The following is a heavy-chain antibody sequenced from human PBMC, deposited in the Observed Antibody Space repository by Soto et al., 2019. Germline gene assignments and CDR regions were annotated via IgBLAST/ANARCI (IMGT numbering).Heavy chain of an antibody. Sequence: SETLSLTCTVSGGSISSSNYYWGWIRQPPGKGLEWIGYIYHSGSTYYNPSLKSRVTISVDRSKNQFSLRLSSVTAADTAVYYCAGGIAARPLGYWGQGTLVTVSS. D-gene: IGHD6-6*01. CDR3: AGGIAARPLGY. V-gene: IGHV4-39*07. CDR2: IYHSGST. CDR1: GGSISSSNYY. J-gene: IGHJ4*02.